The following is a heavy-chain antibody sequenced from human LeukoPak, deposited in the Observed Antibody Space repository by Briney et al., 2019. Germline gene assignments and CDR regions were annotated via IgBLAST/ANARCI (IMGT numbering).Heavy chain of an antibody. D-gene: IGHD3-10*01. CDR3: ARDRRGSGSRPYYYYYYYMDV. Sequence: GGSLRLSCAASGFTFSSYWMSWVRQAPGKGLEWVANIKQDGSEKYYVDSVKGRFTISRDNAKNSLYLQMNSLRAEDTAVYYCARDRRGSGSRPYYYYYYYMDVWGKGTTVTISS. CDR1: GFTFSSYW. J-gene: IGHJ6*03. V-gene: IGHV3-7*01. CDR2: IKQDGSEK.